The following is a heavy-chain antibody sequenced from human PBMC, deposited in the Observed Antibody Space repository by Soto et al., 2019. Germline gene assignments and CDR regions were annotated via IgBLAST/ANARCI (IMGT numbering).Heavy chain of an antibody. V-gene: IGHV4-34*01. CDR3: AASRGIYCSGGSCLDY. D-gene: IGHD2-15*01. CDR1: GGSFSGYY. Sequence: QVQLQQWGAGLLKPSETLSLTCAVYGGSFSGYYWSWIRQPTGKGLQWIRYINDSGSTNYNQSLKSRVNISVDTSKNQYTLKLSSVTAAETAVYYCAASRGIYCSGGSCLDYWGQGTLVNVSS. CDR2: INDSGST. J-gene: IGHJ4*02.